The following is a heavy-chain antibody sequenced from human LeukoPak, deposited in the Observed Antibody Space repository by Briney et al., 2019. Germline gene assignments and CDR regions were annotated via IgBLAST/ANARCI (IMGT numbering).Heavy chain of an antibody. D-gene: IGHD3-22*01. Sequence: SETLSLTCTVSGGSISTYHWTWIRQPPGKGLEWIGYIENSGSTKYNPSLKSRVTISVDTSKNQFALKLSSVTAADTAVYFCARSLLITRGFGMDVWGRGTTVSVFS. V-gene: IGHV4-59*01. CDR3: ARSLLITRGFGMDV. CDR1: GGSISTYH. CDR2: IENSGST. J-gene: IGHJ6*02.